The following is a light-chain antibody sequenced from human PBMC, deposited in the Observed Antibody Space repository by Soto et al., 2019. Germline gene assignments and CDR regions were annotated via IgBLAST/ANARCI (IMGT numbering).Light chain of an antibody. CDR3: QQYNNWPRT. CDR1: QSVSSN. CDR2: NAY. V-gene: IGKV3-15*01. Sequence: EIVMTQSPATLSVSPGERATLSCRASQSVSSNLAWYQHKPGQAPRLLIYNAYSMATGIPARFSGSGSGTEFTLTIRSLQSEDFAVSYCQQYNNWPRTFGQRTKVDIK. J-gene: IGKJ1*01.